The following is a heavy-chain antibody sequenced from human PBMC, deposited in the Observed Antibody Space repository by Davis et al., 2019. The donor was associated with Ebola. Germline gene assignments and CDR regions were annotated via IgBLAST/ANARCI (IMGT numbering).Heavy chain of an antibody. J-gene: IGHJ4*02. CDR1: GFTFDDYA. Sequence: GESLKISCAASGFTFDDYAMHWVRQAPGKGLEWVSGISWNSGSTYYADSVKGRFTISRDNSKNTLYLQMNSLRAEDTAVYYCAKSELALRFLEWLDGPIDYWGQGTLVTVSS. CDR3: AKSELALRFLEWLDGPIDY. D-gene: IGHD3-3*01. V-gene: IGHV3-23*01. CDR2: ISWNSGST.